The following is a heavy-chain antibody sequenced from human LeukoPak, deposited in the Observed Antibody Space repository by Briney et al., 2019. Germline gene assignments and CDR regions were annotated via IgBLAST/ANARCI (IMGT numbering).Heavy chain of an antibody. CDR2: ISYDGSNK. J-gene: IGHJ4*02. CDR3: ASGWSVVRGVIGGFDY. CDR1: GFTFSSYA. Sequence: GGSLRLSCAASGFTFSSYAMHWVRQAPGKGLEWVAVISYDGSNKYYADSVKGRFTISRDNSKNTLYLQMNSLRAEDTAVYYCASGWSVVRGVIGGFDYWGQGTLVTVSS. D-gene: IGHD3-10*01. V-gene: IGHV3-30-3*01.